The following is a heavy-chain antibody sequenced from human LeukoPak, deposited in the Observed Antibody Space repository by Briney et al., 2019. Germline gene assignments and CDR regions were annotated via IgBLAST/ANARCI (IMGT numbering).Heavy chain of an antibody. CDR3: ARHASCGDDCYTYYFDY. J-gene: IGHJ4*02. V-gene: IGHV4-34*12. Sequence: SETLSLTCVVYGGSFSDYYWSWVRQPPGKGLEWIGNIFHRGNTNYNPSLKSRVTISLDTSKNQFSLKLSSVTAADTAVFYCARHASCGDDCYTYYFDYWGQGTLVTVSS. CDR2: IFHRGNT. CDR1: GGSFSDYY. D-gene: IGHD2-21*01.